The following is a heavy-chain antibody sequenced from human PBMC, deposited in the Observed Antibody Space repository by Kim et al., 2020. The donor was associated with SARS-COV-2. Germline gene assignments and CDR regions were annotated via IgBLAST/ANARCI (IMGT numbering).Heavy chain of an antibody. D-gene: IGHD7-27*01. CDR2: INSDGSTT. J-gene: IGHJ4*02. CDR1: GFTFSNYW. Sequence: GGSLRLSCTASGFTFSNYWMYWVRQAPGKGLVWVSRINSDGSTTNYADSVKGRFTISRDNAKNTLFLQLNSLRADDTALYYCVRDGYTGDYFDHWGQGTLVTVSS. CDR3: VRDGYTGDYFDH. V-gene: IGHV3-74*01.